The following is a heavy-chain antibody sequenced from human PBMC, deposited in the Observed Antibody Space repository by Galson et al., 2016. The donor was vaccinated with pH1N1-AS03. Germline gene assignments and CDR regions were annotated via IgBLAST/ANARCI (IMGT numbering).Heavy chain of an antibody. V-gene: IGHV4-59*08. D-gene: IGHD2-15*01. CDR2: IFYIGDT. CDR3: GRHLRSSYSMDV. CDR1: GGSISSYY. Sequence: ETLSLTCTVSGGSISSYYWSWIRQPPGNRLEWIGQIFYIGDTLYTPSLRGRVTMSVDTSKNQLSLRLSSVTAADTAVYYCGRHLRSSYSMDVWGQGTTVTVSS. J-gene: IGHJ6*02.